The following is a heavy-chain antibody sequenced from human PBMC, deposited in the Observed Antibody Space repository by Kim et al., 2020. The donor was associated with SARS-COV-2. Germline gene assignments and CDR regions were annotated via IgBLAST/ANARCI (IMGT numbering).Heavy chain of an antibody. J-gene: IGHJ4*02. CDR1: GFTFSSYG. Sequence: GGSLRLSCAASGFTFSSYGMHWVRQAPGKGLEWVAVISYDGSNKYYADSVKGRFTISRDNSKNTPYLQMNSLRAEDTAVYYCAKDGYPGWYWGQGTLVTVSS. D-gene: IGHD6-25*01. CDR2: ISYDGSNK. V-gene: IGHV3-30*18. CDR3: AKDGYPGWY.